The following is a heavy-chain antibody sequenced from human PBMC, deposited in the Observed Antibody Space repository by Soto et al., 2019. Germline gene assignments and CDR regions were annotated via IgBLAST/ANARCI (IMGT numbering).Heavy chain of an antibody. J-gene: IGHJ4*02. CDR1: GGSFSGYY. Sequence: QVQLQQWGAGLLKPSETLSLTCAVYGGSFSGYYWSWIRQPPGKGLEWIGEITHSGSTNYNPSLKSRVTISVDTSKNQFSLTLSSLTAADTAVYYCARSSTVTTLDLDYWGQGTLVTVSS. V-gene: IGHV4-34*01. CDR2: ITHSGST. D-gene: IGHD4-17*01. CDR3: ARSSTVTTLDLDY.